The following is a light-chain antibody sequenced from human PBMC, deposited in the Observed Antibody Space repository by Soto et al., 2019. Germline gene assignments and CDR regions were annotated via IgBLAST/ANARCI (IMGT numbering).Light chain of an antibody. CDR1: GSDIGAYNF. J-gene: IGLJ2*01. CDR2: GVT. CDR3: CSYAGSYYVV. V-gene: IGLV2-8*01. Sequence: QSALAQPPSASGSPGQSVTISCTGSGSDIGAYNFVSWYQQHPGKAPKLMIFGVTERPSGVPDRFSGSKSGNTASLTVSGLQADDEAVYYCCSYAGSYYVVFGGGTKLTVL.